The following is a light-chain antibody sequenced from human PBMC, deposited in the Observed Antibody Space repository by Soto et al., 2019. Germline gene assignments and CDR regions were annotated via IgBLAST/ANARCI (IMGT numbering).Light chain of an antibody. J-gene: IGKJ4*01. CDR1: QSVSSY. V-gene: IGKV3-11*01. CDR3: QQFNSSPLT. CDR2: DAS. Sequence: EIVLTQSPATLSLSPGERATLSCRASQSVSSYLAWYQQKPGQAPRLLIYDASNRATGIPARFSGSGSGTDFTLTISSLEPEDSAVYFCQQFNSSPLTFGGGTKVEI.